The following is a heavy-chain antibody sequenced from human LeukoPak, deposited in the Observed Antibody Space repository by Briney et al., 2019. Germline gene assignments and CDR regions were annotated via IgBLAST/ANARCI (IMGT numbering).Heavy chain of an antibody. Sequence: GASVKVSCKASGCTFSSYDNSRVRQAPGQGLEWMGGIIPIYGTANYAQKFQGRVTITADESTSTAYTELSSLRSEDTAVYYCAREGTGATWGYWGQGTLVTVSS. CDR1: GCTFSSYD. J-gene: IGHJ4*02. V-gene: IGHV1-69*13. CDR3: AREGTGATWGY. D-gene: IGHD1-26*01. CDR2: IIPIYGTA.